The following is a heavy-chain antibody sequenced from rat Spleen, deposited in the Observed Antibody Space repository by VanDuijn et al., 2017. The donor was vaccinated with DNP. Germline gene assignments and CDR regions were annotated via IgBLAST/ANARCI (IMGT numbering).Heavy chain of an antibody. V-gene: IGHV5-7*01. CDR2: ISYEGSST. CDR1: GFTVSDFN. D-gene: IGHD1-11*01. CDR3: ARHGQVTTVAAYWYFDF. Sequence: EVQLVESGGGLVQPGWSLKLSCAASGFTVSDFNMAWVRQAPKKGLEWVATISYEGSSTWYRDSVKGRFTISRDNSKSTLYLQMASLGSEDTATYFCARHGQVTTVAAYWYFDFWGPGTMVTVSS. J-gene: IGHJ1*01.